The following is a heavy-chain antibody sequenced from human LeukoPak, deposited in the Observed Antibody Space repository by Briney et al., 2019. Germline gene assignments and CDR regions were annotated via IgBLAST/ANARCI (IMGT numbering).Heavy chain of an antibody. D-gene: IGHD1-26*01. CDR2: IKQDGSEE. Sequence: GGSLRLSCAASGFTFSGYWMGWVRQAPGKGLEWVASIKQDGSEENHVDSVKGRFTISRDNAKNSLYLQMNSLRAEDTAVYYCARVRGTRYFDLWGRGTLVTVSS. V-gene: IGHV3-7*01. J-gene: IGHJ2*01. CDR1: GFTFSGYW. CDR3: ARVRGTRYFDL.